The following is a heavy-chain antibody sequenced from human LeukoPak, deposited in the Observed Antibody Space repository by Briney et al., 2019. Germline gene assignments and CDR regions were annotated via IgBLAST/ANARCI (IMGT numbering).Heavy chain of an antibody. V-gene: IGHV5-51*01. D-gene: IGHD5-18*01. J-gene: IGHJ4*02. CDR3: ARHYTAMTQFDY. Sequence: GESLKISCKASGYRFTVYWIAWVRQMPGKGLQWMGSIYSGDSEARYSPSSQGQVTMSVDKSISTAYLQWGSLKASDTATYYCARHYTAMTQFDYWGQGTLVTVSS. CDR2: IYSGDSEA. CDR1: GYRFTVYW.